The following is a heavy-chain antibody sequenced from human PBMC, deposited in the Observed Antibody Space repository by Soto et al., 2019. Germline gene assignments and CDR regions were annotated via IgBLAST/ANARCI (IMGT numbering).Heavy chain of an antibody. V-gene: IGHV4-61*08. J-gene: IGHJ4*02. CDR1: GDSVNTGDRY. D-gene: IGHD6-19*01. CDR2: IYSSGST. Sequence: PSETLSLTCTVSGDSVNTGDRYWIWIRQPPGKALEWIAYIYSSGSTKYNPSLKSRVTISRDTSKNQFSLKMTSVTAEDTAVYYCARSGGGSGWLGGQGTLVTVSS. CDR3: ARSGGGSGWL.